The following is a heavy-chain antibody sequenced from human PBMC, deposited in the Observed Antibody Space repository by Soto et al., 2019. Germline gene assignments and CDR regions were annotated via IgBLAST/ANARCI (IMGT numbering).Heavy chain of an antibody. CDR1: GGSISRSSDY. V-gene: IGHV4-39*01. CDR3: ARLVLAVGPTTGGSGDGMDV. D-gene: IGHD1-26*01. CDR2: IYYSGST. J-gene: IGHJ6*02. Sequence: PSETLCLTCTVSGGSISRSSDYWGWIRQPPGKGLEWIGSIYYSGSTYYNPSLKSRVTISVDTSKNQFSLKLSSVTAADTAVYYCARLVLAVGPTTGGSGDGMDVWGQGTTVTVSS.